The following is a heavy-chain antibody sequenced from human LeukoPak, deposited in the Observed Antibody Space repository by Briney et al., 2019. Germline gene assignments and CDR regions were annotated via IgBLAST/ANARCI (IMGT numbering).Heavy chain of an antibody. CDR1: GFTFNTYA. V-gene: IGHV3-23*01. CDR3: ARHYSGGVFDI. D-gene: IGHD2-8*02. Sequence: PGGPLRLSCAASGFTFNTYAMSWVRQAPGKGLEWVSSISYSGGSTYYADSVKGRFTISRDNSMNTLYLQMSSLRAEDTALYYCARHYSGGVFDIWGQGTMVTVSS. J-gene: IGHJ3*02. CDR2: ISYSGGST.